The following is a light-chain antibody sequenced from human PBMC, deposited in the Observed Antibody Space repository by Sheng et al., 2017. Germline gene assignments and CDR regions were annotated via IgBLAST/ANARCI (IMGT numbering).Light chain of an antibody. CDR3: QQYNSYSRT. V-gene: IGKV1-5*03. CDR1: QSINTW. CDR2: KAS. J-gene: IGKJ1*01. Sequence: DIQMTQSPSTLSASIGDRVTITCRASQSINTWLAWYQQKPGKAPKLLIYKASTLQSGVPSRFSGSGSGTEFTLTISSLQPDDFATYYCQQYNSYSRTFGQGTEGGS.